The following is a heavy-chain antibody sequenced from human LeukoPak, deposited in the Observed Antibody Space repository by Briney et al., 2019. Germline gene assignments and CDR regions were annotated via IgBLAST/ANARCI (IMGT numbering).Heavy chain of an antibody. Sequence: EASVKVSCKASGGTFSSYAISWVRQAPGQGLEWMGGIIPIFGTANYAQKFQGRVTITTDESTSTAYMELSSLRSEDTAVYYCARGIDYSNYERSFDYWGQGTLVTVSS. CDR2: IIPIFGTA. D-gene: IGHD4-11*01. V-gene: IGHV1-69*05. CDR3: ARGIDYSNYERSFDY. J-gene: IGHJ4*02. CDR1: GGTFSSYA.